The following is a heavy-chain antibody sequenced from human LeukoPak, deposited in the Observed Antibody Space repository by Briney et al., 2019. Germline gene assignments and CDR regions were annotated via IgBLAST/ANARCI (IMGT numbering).Heavy chain of an antibody. V-gene: IGHV3-7*01. Sequence: GGSLRLSCAASGFTFSSYWMSWVRQAPGKGLEWVANIKQDGSEKYYVDSVKGRLTISRDNAKHSLYLQMNSLRAEDTAVYYCAKDFAGSYFLYYYYYGMDVWGQGTTVTVSS. J-gene: IGHJ6*02. CDR2: IKQDGSEK. CDR3: AKDFAGSYFLYYYYYGMDV. CDR1: GFTFSSYW. D-gene: IGHD1-26*01.